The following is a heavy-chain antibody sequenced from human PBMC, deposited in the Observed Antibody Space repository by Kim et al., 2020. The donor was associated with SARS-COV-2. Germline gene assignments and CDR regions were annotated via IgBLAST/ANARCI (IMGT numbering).Heavy chain of an antibody. CDR1: FTFDYYT. Sequence: GGSLRLSCAFTFDYYTMHWVRQAPGEGLEWVSGISWNSDSRGYADSVEGRFTISRDNAKKSLYLQINSLSDEDTALYYCAQSSLRYNCNDVADGFDIWG. CDR3: AQSSLRYNCNDVADGFDI. CDR2: ISWNSDSR. D-gene: IGHD1-1*01. J-gene: IGHJ3*02. V-gene: IGHV3-9*01.